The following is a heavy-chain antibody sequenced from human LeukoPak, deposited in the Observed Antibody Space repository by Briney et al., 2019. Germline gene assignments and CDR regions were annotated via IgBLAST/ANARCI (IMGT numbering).Heavy chain of an antibody. CDR3: ARVRPEYYYDSSGSPVDY. CDR2: INPNSGGT. CDR1: GYTFTGYY. D-gene: IGHD3-22*01. V-gene: IGHV1-2*02. Sequence: ASVKVSCKASGYTFTGYYMHWVRQAPGQGLEWMGWINPNSGGTNYAQKLQGRVTMTTDTSTSTAYMELRSLRSDDTAVYYCARVRPEYYYDSSGSPVDYWGQGTLVTVSS. J-gene: IGHJ4*02.